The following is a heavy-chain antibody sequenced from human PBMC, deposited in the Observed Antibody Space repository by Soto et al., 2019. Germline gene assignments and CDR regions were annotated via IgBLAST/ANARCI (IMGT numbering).Heavy chain of an antibody. J-gene: IGHJ3*02. V-gene: IGHV5-51*01. CDR3: AKTMVRFGDAFDI. Sequence: GESLKISCKGSGYSFTSYWIGWVRPMPGKGLEWMGIIYPGDSDTRYSPSFQGQVTISADKSISTAYLQWSSLKASDTAMYYCAKTMVRFGDAFDIWGQGTMVTVSS. CDR2: IYPGDSDT. CDR1: GYSFTSYW. D-gene: IGHD3-10*01.